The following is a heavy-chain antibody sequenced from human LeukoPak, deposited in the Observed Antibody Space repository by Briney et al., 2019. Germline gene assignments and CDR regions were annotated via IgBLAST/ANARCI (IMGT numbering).Heavy chain of an antibody. CDR3: AREEDYDILTGPDDAFDI. D-gene: IGHD3-9*01. J-gene: IGHJ3*02. V-gene: IGHV4-4*07. CDR2: IYTSGST. CDR1: GSSISSYY. Sequence: SETLSLTCTVSGSSISSYYWSWIRQPAGKGLEWIGRIYTSGSTNYNPSLKSRVTMSVDTSKNQFSLKLSSVTAADTAVYYCAREEDYDILTGPDDAFDIWGQGTMVTVSS.